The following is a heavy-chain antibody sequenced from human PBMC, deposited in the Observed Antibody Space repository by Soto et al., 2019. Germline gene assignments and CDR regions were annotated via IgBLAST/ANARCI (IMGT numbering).Heavy chain of an antibody. D-gene: IGHD5-18*01. CDR3: ASSRGMYTAMVGPYYFYGIDV. V-gene: IGHV1-69*01. Sequence: QVQLVQSGAEVKKPESSVKVSCQASGGTFSSYAISWVRQSPGQGLEWMGGIIPIFGTANYAQKFQGIVTITADESTSSAYMELSSLRSEDTAVYYCASSRGMYTAMVGPYYFYGIDVWGQGTTVTVSS. CDR1: GGTFSSYA. J-gene: IGHJ6*02. CDR2: IIPIFGTA.